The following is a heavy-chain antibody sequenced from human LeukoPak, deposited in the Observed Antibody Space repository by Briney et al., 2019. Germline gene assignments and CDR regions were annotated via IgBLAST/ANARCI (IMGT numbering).Heavy chain of an antibody. V-gene: IGHV4-38-2*02. D-gene: IGHD3-22*01. CDR2: IYHSGST. CDR3: ARRVFYYDSSGYLRSNYFDY. CDR1: GYSISSGYY. J-gene: IGHJ4*02. Sequence: SETLSLTCTVSGYSISSGYYWGWIRQPPGKGLEWIGNIYHSGSTYSNPSLKSRVTISLDTSKNQFSLKLSSVTAAYTAVYYCARRVFYYDSSGYLRSNYFDYWGQGTLVTVSS.